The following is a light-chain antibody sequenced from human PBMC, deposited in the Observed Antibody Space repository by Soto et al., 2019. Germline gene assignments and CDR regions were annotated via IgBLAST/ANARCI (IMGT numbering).Light chain of an antibody. CDR1: QSVTKY. CDR3: HQRRNWPLT. Sequence: EVVLTQSPATLSLSPGERATLSCRASQSVTKYLAWYQQKPGQALRLLISDVSKRATGIPARFSGSGSATDFTLTISSLEPEDFAVYYCHQRRNWPLTFGGGTKLEIK. J-gene: IGKJ4*01. CDR2: DVS. V-gene: IGKV3-11*01.